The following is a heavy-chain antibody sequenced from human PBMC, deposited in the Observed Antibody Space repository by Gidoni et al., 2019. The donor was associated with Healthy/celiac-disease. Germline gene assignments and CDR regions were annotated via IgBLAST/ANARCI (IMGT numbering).Heavy chain of an antibody. V-gene: IGHV3-30*18. D-gene: IGHD2-2*01. CDR3: AKDRVPLPAAYTFDY. J-gene: IGHJ4*02. Sequence: QVQLVESGGGVVQPGRSLRLSCAASGFTFSSYGMHWVRQAPGKGLEWVAVISYDGSNKYYADSVKGRFTISRDNSKNTLYLQMNSLRAEDTAVYYCAKDRVPLPAAYTFDYWGQGTLVTVSS. CDR2: ISYDGSNK. CDR1: GFTFSSYG.